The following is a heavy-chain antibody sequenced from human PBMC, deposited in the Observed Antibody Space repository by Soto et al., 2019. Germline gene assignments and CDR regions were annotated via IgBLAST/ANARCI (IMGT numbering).Heavy chain of an antibody. Sequence: SETLSLTCTVSGGSISSYYWSWIRQPPGKGLEWIGYIYYSGSTNYNPSLKSRVTISVDTSKNQFSLKLSSVTAADMAVYYCARLILSRVGDYDLDYWGQGTLVTVSS. CDR2: IYYSGST. D-gene: IGHD4-17*01. CDR3: ARLILSRVGDYDLDY. CDR1: GGSISSYY. J-gene: IGHJ4*02. V-gene: IGHV4-59*08.